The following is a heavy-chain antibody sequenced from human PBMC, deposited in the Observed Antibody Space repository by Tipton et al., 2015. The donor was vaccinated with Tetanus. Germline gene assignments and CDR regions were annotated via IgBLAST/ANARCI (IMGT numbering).Heavy chain of an antibody. D-gene: IGHD2-8*01. V-gene: IGHV4-59*01. CDR3: ARVKVSVYGPQVNYFLDS. J-gene: IGHJ4*02. Sequence: GLVKPSETLSLTCTVSGDSMNKYYWSWIRQPPGKGLEWIAYITYSASTKYNPSFRSRVTMSLQASKNEFSLRLSSVTAADTAVYHCARVKVSVYGPQVNYFLDSWGQGTLVTVSS. CDR2: ITYSAST. CDR1: GDSMNKYY.